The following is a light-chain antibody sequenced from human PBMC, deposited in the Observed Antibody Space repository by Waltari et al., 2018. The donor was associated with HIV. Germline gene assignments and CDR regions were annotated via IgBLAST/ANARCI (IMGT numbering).Light chain of an antibody. J-gene: IGKJ3*01. CDR1: QSISTY. V-gene: IGKV3-11*01. CDR2: DAS. CDR3: QQRSNWPIFT. Sequence: LSPGERATLSCRASQSISTYLAWYQQKPGQAPRLLIYDASNRATGIPARFSGSGSGTDFTLTISSLEPEDFAVYYCQQRSNWPIFTFGPGTKVDIK.